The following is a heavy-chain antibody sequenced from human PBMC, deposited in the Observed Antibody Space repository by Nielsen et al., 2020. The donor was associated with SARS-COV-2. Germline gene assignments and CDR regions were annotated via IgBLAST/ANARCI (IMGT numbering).Heavy chain of an antibody. J-gene: IGHJ4*02. CDR2: IYYSGST. CDR1: GGSISSYY. Sequence: SETLSLTYTVSGGSISSYYWSWIRQPPGKGLEWIGYIYYSGSTNYNPSLKSRVTISVDTSKNQFSLKLSSVTAADTAVYYCARVDTAGFDYWGQGTLVTVSS. D-gene: IGHD5-18*01. V-gene: IGHV4-59*13. CDR3: ARVDTAGFDY.